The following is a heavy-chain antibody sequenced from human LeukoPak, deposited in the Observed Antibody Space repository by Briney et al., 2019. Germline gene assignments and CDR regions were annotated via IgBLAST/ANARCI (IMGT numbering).Heavy chain of an antibody. V-gene: IGHV3-33*01. CDR2: IWYDETNK. Sequence: PGGSLRLSCAASGFTFSRYGMHWVRQAPGKGLEWVAVIWYDETNKYHADSVKGRFTISRDNSKNTLYLLMNSLRAEDTAVYYCARDYSTTWSYGMDVWGQGTTVTVSS. CDR1: GFTFSRYG. J-gene: IGHJ6*02. CDR3: ARDYSTTWSYGMDV. D-gene: IGHD2-2*01.